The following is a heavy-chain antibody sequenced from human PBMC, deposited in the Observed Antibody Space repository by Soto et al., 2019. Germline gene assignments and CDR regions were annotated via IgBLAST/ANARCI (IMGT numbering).Heavy chain of an antibody. CDR3: AREGTNDWGLTTVPDWGAFDY. CDR2: IYYSGST. J-gene: IGHJ4*02. Sequence: QVQLQESGPGLVKPSQTLSLTCTVSGGSISSGGYYWSWIRQHPGKGLEWIGYIYYSGSTYYNPSLKSRVTISVDTSKNQFSLKLSSVTAADTAVYYCAREGTNDWGLTTVPDWGAFDYWGQGTLVTVSS. D-gene: IGHD4-17*01. CDR1: GGSISSGGYY. V-gene: IGHV4-31*03.